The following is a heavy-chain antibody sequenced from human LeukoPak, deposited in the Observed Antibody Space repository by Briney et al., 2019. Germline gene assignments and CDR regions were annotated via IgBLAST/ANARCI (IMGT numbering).Heavy chain of an antibody. V-gene: IGHV3-23*01. CDR1: GFTFSSYA. J-gene: IGHJ4*02. CDR2: ISGSGGST. D-gene: IGHD4-23*01. Sequence: GGSLRLSCAASGFTFSSYAMSWVRQAPGRGLEWVSAISGSGGSTYYADSVKGRFTISRDNSKNTLYLQMNSLRAEDTAVYYCAKDRGVVTRYFDYWGQGTLVTVSS. CDR3: AKDRGVVTRYFDY.